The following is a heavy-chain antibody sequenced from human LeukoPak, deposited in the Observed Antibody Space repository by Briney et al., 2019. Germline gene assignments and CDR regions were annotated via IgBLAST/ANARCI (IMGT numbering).Heavy chain of an antibody. CDR1: GYTFTGYY. D-gene: IGHD2/OR15-2a*01. CDR3: AKAGVLWNSQGGLSGFYI. J-gene: IGHJ3*02. Sequence: ASVKVSCKASGYTFTGYYMHWVRQAPGQGLEWMGWINPNSGGTNYAQKFQGRVTMTRDTSISTAYMELSRLRSDDTAVYYCAKAGVLWNSQGGLSGFYILGQREKVTGSS. V-gene: IGHV1-2*02. CDR2: INPNSGGT.